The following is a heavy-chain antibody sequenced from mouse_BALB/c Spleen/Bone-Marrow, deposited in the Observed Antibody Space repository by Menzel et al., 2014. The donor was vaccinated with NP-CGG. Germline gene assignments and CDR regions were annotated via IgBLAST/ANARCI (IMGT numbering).Heavy chain of an antibody. V-gene: IGHV5-12-2*01. CDR1: GFTFTSYT. Sequence: EVMLVESGGGLVQPGGSLKLSCAASGFTFTSYTMSWVRQTPEKRLEWVAYISNGGGSTYYPDTVKGRFTISRDNAKNTLYLQMSSLKSGDTAIYYCTREDYGAYWGQGTLVTVSA. CDR2: ISNGGGST. D-gene: IGHD2-4*01. CDR3: TREDYGAY. J-gene: IGHJ3*01.